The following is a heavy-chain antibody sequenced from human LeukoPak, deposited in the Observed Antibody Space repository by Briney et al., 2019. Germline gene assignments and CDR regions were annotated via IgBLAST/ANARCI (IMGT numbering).Heavy chain of an antibody. CDR2: INHSGRT. Sequence: SETLSLTCAAYGGSFSGYYWSWIRQPPGRGLEWIGEINHSGRTDYNPSLKSRVTISVDTSKNQFSLKLSSVTAADTAVYYCARRSAMVTSSHKGWFDPWGQGTLVTVSS. CDR3: ARRSAMVTSSHKGWFDP. CDR1: GGSFSGYY. J-gene: IGHJ5*02. V-gene: IGHV4-34*01. D-gene: IGHD5-18*01.